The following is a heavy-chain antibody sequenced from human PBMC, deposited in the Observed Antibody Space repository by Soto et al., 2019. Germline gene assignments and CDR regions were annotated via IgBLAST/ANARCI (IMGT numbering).Heavy chain of an antibody. J-gene: IGHJ4*02. D-gene: IGHD3-16*01. Sequence: PGGSLRLSCTASGFTFGDYAMSWVRQAPGKGLEWVGFIRSKAYGGTTEYAASVKGRFTISRDDSKSIAYLQMNSLETEDTAVYYCTRNRRIMITFGGVNDYWGQGTLVTVSS. CDR2: IRSKAYGGTT. CDR1: GFTFGDYA. CDR3: TRNRRIMITFGGVNDY. V-gene: IGHV3-49*04.